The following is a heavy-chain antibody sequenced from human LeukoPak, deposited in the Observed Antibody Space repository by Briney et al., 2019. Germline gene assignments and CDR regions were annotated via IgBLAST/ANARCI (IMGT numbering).Heavy chain of an antibody. CDR2: ISAYNGNT. CDR1: GYTFTSYG. V-gene: IGHV1-18*01. Sequence: GASVKVSCKASGYTFTSYGSSWVRQAPGQGLEWMGWISAYNGNTNYAQKLQGRVTMTTDTSTSTAYMELRSLRSDDTAVYYCARVRCSGGSCYPYVVDFDYWGQGTLVTVSS. D-gene: IGHD2-15*01. J-gene: IGHJ4*02. CDR3: ARVRCSGGSCYPYVVDFDY.